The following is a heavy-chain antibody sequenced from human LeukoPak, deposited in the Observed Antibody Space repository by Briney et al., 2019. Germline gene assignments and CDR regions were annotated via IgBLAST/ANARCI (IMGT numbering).Heavy chain of an antibody. Sequence: PGGSLRLSCAASGFTFSSYGMHWVRQAPGKGLEWVAVIWYDGSKKYYADSAKGRFTISRDNSNNALYLQMDSLRAEDTAMYYCAKPVYSRGWYASTFDCWGQGTLVTVSS. CDR1: GFTFSSYG. J-gene: IGHJ4*02. CDR3: AKPVYSRGWYASTFDC. D-gene: IGHD6-19*01. V-gene: IGHV3-33*06. CDR2: IWYDGSKK.